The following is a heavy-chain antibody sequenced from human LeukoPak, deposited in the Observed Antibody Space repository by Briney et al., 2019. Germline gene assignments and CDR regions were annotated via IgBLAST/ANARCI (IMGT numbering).Heavy chain of an antibody. CDR3: AREGADAFDI. V-gene: IGHV3-21*01. J-gene: IGHJ3*02. D-gene: IGHD1-26*01. Sequence: GGSLRLSCAASGFTFSTYTMNWVRQAPGKGLEWVSCISSGGTYIYYADSVKGRFTISRDSAKNSLYLQMNSLRAEDTAVYYCAREGADAFDIWGQGTMVTVSS. CDR1: GFTFSTYT. CDR2: ISSGGTYI.